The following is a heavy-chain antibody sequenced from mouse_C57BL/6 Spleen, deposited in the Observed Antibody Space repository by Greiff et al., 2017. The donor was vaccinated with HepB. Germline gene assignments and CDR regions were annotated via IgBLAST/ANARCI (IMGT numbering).Heavy chain of an antibody. CDR3: TTLMTTGVATVDY. J-gene: IGHJ2*01. Sequence: VQLQQSGAELVRPGASVKLSCTASGFNIKDDYMHWVKQRPEQGLEWIGWIDPENGDTEYASKFQGKATITADTSSNTAYLQLSSLTSEDTAVYYCTTLMTTGVATVDYWGQGTTLTVSS. D-gene: IGHD1-1*01. CDR1: GFNIKDDY. CDR2: IDPENGDT. V-gene: IGHV14-4*01.